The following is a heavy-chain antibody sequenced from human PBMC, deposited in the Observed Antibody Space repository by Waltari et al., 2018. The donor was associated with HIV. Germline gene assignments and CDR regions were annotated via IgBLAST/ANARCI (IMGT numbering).Heavy chain of an antibody. D-gene: IGHD3-22*01. J-gene: IGHJ3*02. CDR2: INAGNGNK. CDR1: GYTFTSYA. Sequence: QVQLVQSGAEVKKPGASVKVSCKASGYTFTSYAMHWVRQAPGQRLEWMGWINAGNGNKKYSQKFQGRVTITRDTSASTAYMELSSLRSEDTAVYYCARGARIADAFDIWGQGTMVTVSS. CDR3: ARGARIADAFDI. V-gene: IGHV1-3*01.